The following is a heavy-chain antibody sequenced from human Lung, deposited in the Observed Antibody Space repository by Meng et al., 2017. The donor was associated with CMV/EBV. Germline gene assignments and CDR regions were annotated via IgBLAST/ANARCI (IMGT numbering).Heavy chain of an antibody. V-gene: IGHV4-4*02. Sequence: GKGRESGPGLVNPSGTRSPTCAVSGCSISSSNWWSWVRQPPGKGLEWIGEIYHSGSTNYNPSLKSRVTISVDKSKNQFSLNLSSVTAADTAVYYCARVGQWLPIDYWGQGTLVTAPQ. D-gene: IGHD6-19*01. J-gene: IGHJ4*02. CDR1: GCSISSSNW. CDR2: IYHSGST. CDR3: ARVGQWLPIDY.